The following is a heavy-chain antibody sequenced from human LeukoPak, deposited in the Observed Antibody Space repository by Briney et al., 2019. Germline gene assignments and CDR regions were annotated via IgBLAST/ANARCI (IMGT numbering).Heavy chain of an antibody. J-gene: IGHJ3*02. CDR3: ALRGDYYDSSGYSEAFDI. V-gene: IGHV1-69*13. CDR2: IIPIFGTA. CDR1: GYTFTSYG. Sequence: SVKVSCKASGYTFTSYGISWVRQAPGQGLEWMGGIIPIFGTANYAQKFQGRVTITADESTSTAYMELSSLGSEDTAVYYCALRGDYYDSSGYSEAFDIWGQGTMATVSS. D-gene: IGHD3-22*01.